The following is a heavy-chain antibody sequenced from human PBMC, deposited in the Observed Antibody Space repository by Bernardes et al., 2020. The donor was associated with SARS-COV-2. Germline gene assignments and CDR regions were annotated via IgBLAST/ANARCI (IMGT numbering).Heavy chain of an antibody. J-gene: IGHJ6*02. Sequence: SETLSLTCTVSGGSISSYYWSWIRQPPGKGLEWIGYIYYSGSTNYNPSLKSRVTISVDTSKNQFSLKLSSVTAADTAVYYCARDRPLYYYYGMDVWGQGTTVTVSS. CDR1: GGSISSYY. CDR2: IYYSGST. V-gene: IGHV4-59*01. CDR3: ARDRPLYYYYGMDV.